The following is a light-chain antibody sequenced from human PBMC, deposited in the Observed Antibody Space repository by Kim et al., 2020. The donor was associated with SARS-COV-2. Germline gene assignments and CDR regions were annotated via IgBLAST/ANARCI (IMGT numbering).Light chain of an antibody. CDR1: SLRSYY. CDR3: NSRDSSGNPYVV. Sequence: SSELTQDPAVSVALGQTVRITCQGDSLRSYYASWYQQKPGQAPVLVIYGKNNRPSGLPDRFSGSSSGNTASLTITGAQAEDEADYYCNSRDSSGNPYVVF. CDR2: GKN. V-gene: IGLV3-19*01. J-gene: IGLJ2*01.